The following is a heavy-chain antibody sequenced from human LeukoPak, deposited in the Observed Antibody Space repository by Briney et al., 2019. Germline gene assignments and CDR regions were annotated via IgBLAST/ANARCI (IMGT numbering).Heavy chain of an antibody. CDR2: ISGSGGSS. J-gene: IGHJ4*02. V-gene: IGHV3-23*01. Sequence: PGGSLRLSCAASGFTFSDYYMSWVRQAPGKGLEWVSAISGSGGSSYYADSVKGRFTISSDNSRNTLYLQMNSLRAEDTAVYYCAKLPTYYFDSTGYYFDYWGQGTLVTVSS. CDR1: GFTFSDYY. D-gene: IGHD3-22*01. CDR3: AKLPTYYFDSTGYYFDY.